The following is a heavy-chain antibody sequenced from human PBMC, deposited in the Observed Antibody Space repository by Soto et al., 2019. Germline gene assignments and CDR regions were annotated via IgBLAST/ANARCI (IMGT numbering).Heavy chain of an antibody. D-gene: IGHD2-2*01. CDR1: GYTLTELS. CDR3: ATDLRYCSSTSCYAGWFDP. J-gene: IGHJ5*02. Sequence: GASVKVSGKVAGYTLTELSMHWVRQAPGKGLEWMGGFDPEDGETIDAQKFQGRVTMTEDTSTDTAYMELSSLRSEDTAVYYCATDLRYCSSTSCYAGWFDPWG. CDR2: FDPEDGET. V-gene: IGHV1-24*01.